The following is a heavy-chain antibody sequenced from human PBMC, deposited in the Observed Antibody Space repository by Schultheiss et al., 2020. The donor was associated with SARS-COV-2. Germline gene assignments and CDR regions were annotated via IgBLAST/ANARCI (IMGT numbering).Heavy chain of an antibody. D-gene: IGHD2-15*01. CDR1: GFTFSSYA. J-gene: IGHJ3*02. CDR3: ATLVVVVVAATRDAFDI. Sequence: GGSLRLSCAASGFTFSSYAMSWVRQAPGKGLEWVSSISSSSSYIYYADSVKGRFTISRDNAKNSLYLQMNSLRAEDTAVYYCATLVVVVVAATRDAFDIWGQGTMVTVSS. V-gene: IGHV3-21*04. CDR2: ISSSSSYI.